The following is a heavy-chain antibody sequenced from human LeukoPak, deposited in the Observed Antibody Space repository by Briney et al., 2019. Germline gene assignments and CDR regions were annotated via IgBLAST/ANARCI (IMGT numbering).Heavy chain of an antibody. CDR3: ARVLLRYSSSWYNDY. Sequence: ASVKVSCKASGYXFTSYGISWVRQAPGQGLEWMGWISAYNGNTNYAQKLQGRVTMTTDTSTSTAYMELRSLRSDDTAVSCCARVLLRYSSSWYNDYWGQGTLVTVSS. V-gene: IGHV1-18*01. D-gene: IGHD6-13*01. J-gene: IGHJ4*02. CDR2: ISAYNGNT. CDR1: GYXFTSYG.